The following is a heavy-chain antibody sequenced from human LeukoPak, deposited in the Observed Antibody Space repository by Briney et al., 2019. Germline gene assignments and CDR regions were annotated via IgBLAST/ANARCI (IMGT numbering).Heavy chain of an antibody. V-gene: IGHV4-31*03. CDR1: GGSISSGGYY. CDR2: IYYSGST. J-gene: IGHJ6*02. CDR3: ATYRLVAEGYYYYYYGMDV. D-gene: IGHD2-15*01. Sequence: SETLSLTCTVSGGSISSGGYYWSWIRQHPGKGLEWIGYIYYSGSTYYNPSLKSRVTISVDTSKNQFSLKLSSVTAADTAVYYCATYRLVAEGYYYYYYGMDVWGQGTTVTVSS.